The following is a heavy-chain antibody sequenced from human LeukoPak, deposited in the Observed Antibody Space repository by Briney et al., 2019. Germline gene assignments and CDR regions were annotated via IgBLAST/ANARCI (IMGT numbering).Heavy chain of an antibody. Sequence: PGGSLRLSCAASGFTFSSYWMSWVRQAPGKGLEWVSAISGSGGSTYYADSVKGRFTISRDNSKNTLYLQMNSLRAEDTAVYHCASYCTSSSCCHYYYGMDVWGQGTTVTVSS. CDR1: GFTFSSYW. D-gene: IGHD2-2*01. J-gene: IGHJ6*02. V-gene: IGHV3-23*01. CDR2: ISGSGGST. CDR3: ASYCTSSSCCHYYYGMDV.